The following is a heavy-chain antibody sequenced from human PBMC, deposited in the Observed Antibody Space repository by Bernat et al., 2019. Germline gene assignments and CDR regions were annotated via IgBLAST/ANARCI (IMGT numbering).Heavy chain of an antibody. D-gene: IGHD6-13*01. CDR1: GITFSSYG. Sequence: QVQLVESGGGVVQPGRSLRLSCAASGITFSSYGMHWVRQAPGKGLEWVAVIWYDGSNKYYADSVKGRFTISRDKSKNTLYLQMNSLRAEDTAVYYCARGTWYSSSWYPSSWGQGNLVTVSS. V-gene: IGHV3-33*01. CDR3: ARGTWYSSSWYPSS. J-gene: IGHJ5*02. CDR2: IWYDGSNK.